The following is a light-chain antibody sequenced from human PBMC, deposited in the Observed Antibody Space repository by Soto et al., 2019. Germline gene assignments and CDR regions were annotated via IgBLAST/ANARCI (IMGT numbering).Light chain of an antibody. CDR1: SSDVGGHDY. V-gene: IGLV2-8*01. CDR3: SSYAGINNFVV. CDR2: EVS. Sequence: QSALTQPTSASGSPGQSVTISCTGTSSDVGGHDYVSWYQQYPGKAPKLMIYEVSERPSGVPDRFSGSKSGNTASLTVSGLQAEDEADYHCSSYAGINNFVVFGGGTQLTVL. J-gene: IGLJ2*01.